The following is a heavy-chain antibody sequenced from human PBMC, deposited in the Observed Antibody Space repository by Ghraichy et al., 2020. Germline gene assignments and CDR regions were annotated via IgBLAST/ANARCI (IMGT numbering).Heavy chain of an antibody. CDR2: IYYSGST. CDR1: GGSISSGGYY. CDR3: ARAGPHISLYYYYGMDV. D-gene: IGHD2-21*01. V-gene: IGHV4-31*03. J-gene: IGHJ6*02. Sequence: TLSLTCTVSGGSISSGGYYWSWIRQHPGKGLEWIGYIYYSGSTYYNPSLKSRVTISVDTSKNQFSLKLSSVTAADTAVYYCARAGPHISLYYYYGMDVWGQGTTVTVSS.